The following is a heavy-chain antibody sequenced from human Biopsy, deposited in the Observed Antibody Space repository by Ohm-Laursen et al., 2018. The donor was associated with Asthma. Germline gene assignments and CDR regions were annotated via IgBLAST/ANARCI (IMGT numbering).Heavy chain of an antibody. CDR1: GGSFSAYY. Sequence: TLSLTCAVSGGSFSAYYWSWIRQPPGKGLEWIAEINHSGSTYYNPSLKIRVTITVETSKNQFSLKLSSVTAADTAVYYCARDLSCYDNSGYYQRWFDPWGQGTLVTVSS. D-gene: IGHD3-22*01. CDR3: ARDLSCYDNSGYYQRWFDP. CDR2: INHSGST. V-gene: IGHV4-34*09. J-gene: IGHJ5*02.